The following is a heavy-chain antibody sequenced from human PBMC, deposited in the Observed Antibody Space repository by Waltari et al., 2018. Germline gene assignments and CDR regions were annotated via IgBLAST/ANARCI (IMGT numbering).Heavy chain of an antibody. V-gene: IGHV4-38-2*01. J-gene: IGHJ1*01. D-gene: IGHD3-10*01. CDR2: IYHSGST. Sequence: QVQLQESGPGLVKPSETLSLTCAVSGYSISSGYYWGWIRQPPGKGLEWIGGIYHSGSTDYNPSLKSRVTISVDTSKNQFSLKRSSVTAADTAVYYCARLGGSGSSPEFQHWGQGTLVTVSS. CDR3: ARLGGSGSSPEFQH. CDR1: GYSISSGYY.